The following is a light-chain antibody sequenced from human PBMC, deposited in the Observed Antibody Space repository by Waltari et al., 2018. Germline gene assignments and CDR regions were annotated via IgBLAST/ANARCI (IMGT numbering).Light chain of an antibody. V-gene: IGLV1-40*01. CDR1: RSTIGAGFD. CDR2: GNS. J-gene: IGLJ2*01. CDR3: QSFDSSMSGSV. Sequence: QSVLTQPPSVSGAPGQRVIISCPGTRSTIGAGFDVPWYQQVPGAAPRLLIYGNSNRPSGVPDRFSGSKSGSSASLAITGLLPEDEADYYCQSFDSSMSGSVFGGGTKLTVL.